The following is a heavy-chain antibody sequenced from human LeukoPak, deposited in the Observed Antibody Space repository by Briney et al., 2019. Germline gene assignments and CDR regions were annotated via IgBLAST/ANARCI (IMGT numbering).Heavy chain of an antibody. Sequence: SETLSLTCTVSGGSISSSSYYWGWIRQPPGKGLEWIGSIYYSGSTYYNPSLKSRVTISVDTSKNQFSLKLSSVTAADTAVYYCARGPYYYDSSGTFDYWGQGTLVTVSS. CDR1: GGSISSSSYY. CDR3: ARGPYYYDSSGTFDY. J-gene: IGHJ4*02. CDR2: IYYSGST. V-gene: IGHV4-39*07. D-gene: IGHD3-22*01.